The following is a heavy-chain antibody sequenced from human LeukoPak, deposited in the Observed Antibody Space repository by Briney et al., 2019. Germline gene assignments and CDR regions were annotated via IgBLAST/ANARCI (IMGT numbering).Heavy chain of an antibody. Sequence: ALVKVSCKASGYTFTSYGISWVRQAPGQGLEWMGWISAYNGNTNYAQKLQGRVTMTTDTSTSTAYMELRSLRSDDTAVYYCARVLDILTGYYIDYWGQGTLVTVSS. V-gene: IGHV1-18*01. CDR3: ARVLDILTGYYIDY. CDR2: ISAYNGNT. CDR1: GYTFTSYG. J-gene: IGHJ4*02. D-gene: IGHD3-9*01.